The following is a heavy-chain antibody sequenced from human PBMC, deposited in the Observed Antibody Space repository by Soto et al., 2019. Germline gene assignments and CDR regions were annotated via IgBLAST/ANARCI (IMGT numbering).Heavy chain of an antibody. V-gene: IGHV4-34*01. J-gene: IGHJ5*02. CDR3: ARDLLYYDFWSGYYRRYYNWFDP. CDR2: INHSGST. D-gene: IGHD3-3*01. CDR1: GGSFSGYY. Sequence: KPSETLSLTCAVYGGSFSGYYWSWIRQPPGKGLEWIGEINHSGSTNYNPSLKSRVTISVDTSKNQFSLKLSSVTAADTAVYYCARDLLYYDFWSGYYRRYYNWFDPWGQGTLVTVSS.